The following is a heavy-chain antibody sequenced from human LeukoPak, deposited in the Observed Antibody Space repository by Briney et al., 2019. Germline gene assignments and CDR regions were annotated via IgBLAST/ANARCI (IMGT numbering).Heavy chain of an antibody. D-gene: IGHD2-15*01. V-gene: IGHV4-34*01. CDR3: AGLGYYSTGH. CDR2: IYHSGST. CDR1: GGSFSGYY. Sequence: SETLSLTCAVYGGSFSGYYWSWVRQPPGKGLEWVGEIYHSGSTNYNPSLKRRVTISVETSTNQCSLRLSSVTAAGTAVYYCAGLGYYSTGHWGQGPLVTISS. J-gene: IGHJ4*02.